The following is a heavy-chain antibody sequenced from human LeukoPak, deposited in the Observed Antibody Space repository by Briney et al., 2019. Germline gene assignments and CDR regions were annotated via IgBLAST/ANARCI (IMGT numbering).Heavy chain of an antibody. V-gene: IGHV1-18*01. D-gene: IGHD6-13*01. J-gene: IGHJ4*02. Sequence: ASVKVSCKASGYTFTSYGISWVRQAPGQGLEWMGWISAYSGNTNYAQKLQGRVTMTTDTSTSTAYMELRSLRSDDTAVYYCARAFNARQQLDIWGQGTLVTVSS. CDR1: GYTFTSYG. CDR2: ISAYSGNT. CDR3: ARAFNARQQLDI.